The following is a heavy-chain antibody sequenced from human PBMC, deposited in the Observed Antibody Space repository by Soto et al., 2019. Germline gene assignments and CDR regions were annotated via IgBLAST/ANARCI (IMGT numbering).Heavy chain of an antibody. CDR1: GGSFSGYY. CDR2: TNHSGST. J-gene: IGHJ6*03. CDR3: ARDRYCSSTSCYYYYYYMDV. V-gene: IGHV4-34*01. Sequence: QVQLQQWGAGLLKPSETLSLTCAVYGGSFSGYYWSWIRQPPGKGLEWIGETNHSGSTNYNPSLKSRVTISVDTSKNQFSLKLSSVTAADTAVYYCARDRYCSSTSCYYYYYYMDVWGKGTTVTVSS. D-gene: IGHD2-2*01.